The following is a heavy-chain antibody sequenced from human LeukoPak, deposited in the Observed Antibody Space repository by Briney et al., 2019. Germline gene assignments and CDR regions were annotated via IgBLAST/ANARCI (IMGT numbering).Heavy chain of an antibody. V-gene: IGHV4-61*02. D-gene: IGHD5/OR15-5a*01. Sequence: SETLSLTCTVSSGSMDGGLYYWTWIRQPAGKGLEWIGRISSSGGTTYNPSLRSRVTITLDTSKNNFSLKVTSVTAADTAVYYCAGETKDIYSPSWGLYDTYYYIDAWGSGTTVTVAS. CDR2: ISSSGGT. CDR1: SGSMDGGLYY. J-gene: IGHJ6*03. CDR3: AGETKDIYSPSWGLYDTYYYIDA.